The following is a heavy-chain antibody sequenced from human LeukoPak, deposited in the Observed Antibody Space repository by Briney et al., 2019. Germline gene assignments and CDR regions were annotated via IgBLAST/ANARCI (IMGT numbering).Heavy chain of an antibody. V-gene: IGHV3-48*01. CDR3: ARLIDNYYYYMDV. Sequence: GGTLRLSCAASGFTFSSYSMNWVRQAPGKGLEWVSSISSSSSTIYYADSVKGRFTISRDNAKNSLYLQMNSLRAEDTAVYYCARLIDNYYYYMDVWGKGTTVTVSS. D-gene: IGHD3-16*01. J-gene: IGHJ6*03. CDR2: ISSSSSTI. CDR1: GFTFSSYS.